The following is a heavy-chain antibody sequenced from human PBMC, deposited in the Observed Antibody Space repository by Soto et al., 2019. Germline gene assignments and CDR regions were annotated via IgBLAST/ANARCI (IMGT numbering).Heavy chain of an antibody. CDR3: ARGGGAQVAVDNWFDP. Sequence: GGSLRLSCAASGFTFSSYDMHWVRQATGKGLEWVSAIGTAGDTYYPGSVKGRFTISRENAKNSLYLQMNSLRAGDTAVYYCARGGGAQVAVDNWFDPWGQGTLVTVSS. J-gene: IGHJ5*02. CDR2: IGTAGDT. D-gene: IGHD3-10*01. CDR1: GFTFSSYD. V-gene: IGHV3-13*04.